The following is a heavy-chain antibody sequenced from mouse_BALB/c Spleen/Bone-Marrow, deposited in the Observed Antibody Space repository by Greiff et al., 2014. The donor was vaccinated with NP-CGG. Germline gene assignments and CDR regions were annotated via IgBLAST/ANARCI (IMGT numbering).Heavy chain of an antibody. V-gene: IGHV1S29*02. J-gene: IGHJ4*01. D-gene: IGHD2-4*01. CDR2: IYPYNGGT. CDR1: GYTFTDYN. CDR3: AITALYAMDN. Sequence: DVQLQVSGFELAKLGVSVKISCKVSGYTFTDYNMHWVKQSYGKCLEWIGYIYPYNGGTGYNQKFKSKATLTVDNSSSTAYMELRSLTSEDSAIYYCAITALYAMDNRGQRTSVTIST.